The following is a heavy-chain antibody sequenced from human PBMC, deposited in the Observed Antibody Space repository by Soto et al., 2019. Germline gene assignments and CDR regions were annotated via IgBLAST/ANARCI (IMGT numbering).Heavy chain of an antibody. Sequence: SVKVSCKGSGGTFSNFAISWLRQAPGQGLEWMGGIIPIIGKPNYAQNFLGRVTITADESTNTGYMELSSLRSDDTAIYYCATDREGKWHYLEYWGQGTLVTVYS. V-gene: IGHV1-69*13. CDR2: IIPIIGKP. CDR1: GGTFSNFA. CDR3: ATDREGKWHYLEY. D-gene: IGHD2-8*01. J-gene: IGHJ4*02.